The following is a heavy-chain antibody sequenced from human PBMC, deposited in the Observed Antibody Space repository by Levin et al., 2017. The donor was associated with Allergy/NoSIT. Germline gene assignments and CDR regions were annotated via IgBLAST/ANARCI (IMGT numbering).Heavy chain of an antibody. CDR2: LRSRSRSP. Sequence: SLLLSFAASGFTFSDYYMSWIRQAPGTFLSCFSSLRSRSRSPTYADSVKGRFTISRDNAKNSLYLQMNSLRAEDTAVYYCARALLYNWNGPSDYWGQGTLVTVSS. D-gene: IGHD1-20*01. CDR3: ARALLYNWNGPSDY. CDR1: GFTFSDYY. J-gene: IGHJ4*02. V-gene: IGHV3-11*05.